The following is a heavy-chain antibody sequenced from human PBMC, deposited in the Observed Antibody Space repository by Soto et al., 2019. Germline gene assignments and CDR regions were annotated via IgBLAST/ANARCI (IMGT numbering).Heavy chain of an antibody. V-gene: IGHV3-64D*06. J-gene: IGHJ5*02. CDR3: VKSSGWSFIAHNWFDP. D-gene: IGHD6-19*01. CDR1: VFTYSSYA. Sequence: LSWYAAVFTYSSYAMHCVRQAPGKGLEYVSAISSNGGSTYYADSVKGRFTISRDNSKNTLYLQMSSLRAEDTAVYYCVKSSGWSFIAHNWFDPWGQGTLVTVSS. CDR2: ISSNGGST.